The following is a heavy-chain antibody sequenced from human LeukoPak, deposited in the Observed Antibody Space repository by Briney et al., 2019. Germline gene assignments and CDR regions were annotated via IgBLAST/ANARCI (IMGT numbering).Heavy chain of an antibody. CDR3: ASRWWHFDL. V-gene: IGHV3-74*03. CDR1: GFAFSSDW. Sequence: PGGSLRLSCAASGFAFSSDWMHWVRQAPGKGLVWVSRINSDGSSTTYADSVKGRFTISRDNAKNTLYLQMNSLRAEDTALYYCASRWWHFDLWGRGTLVTVSS. D-gene: IGHD6-13*01. J-gene: IGHJ2*01. CDR2: INSDGSST.